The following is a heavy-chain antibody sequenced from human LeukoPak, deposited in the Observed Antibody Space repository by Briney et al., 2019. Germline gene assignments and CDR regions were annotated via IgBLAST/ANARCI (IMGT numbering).Heavy chain of an antibody. D-gene: IGHD2-15*01. Sequence: ASVKVSCKASGYTFTCYYMHWVRQAPGQGLEWMGWINPNSGGTNYAQKFQGRVTMTRDTSISTAYMELSRLRSDDTAVYYCARDVQPILAFDIWGQGTMVTVSS. CDR3: ARDVQPILAFDI. CDR2: INPNSGGT. CDR1: GYTFTCYY. J-gene: IGHJ3*02. V-gene: IGHV1-2*02.